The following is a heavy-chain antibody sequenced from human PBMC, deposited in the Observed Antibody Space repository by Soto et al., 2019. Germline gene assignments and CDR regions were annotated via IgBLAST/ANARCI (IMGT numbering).Heavy chain of an antibody. Sequence: QEQLVQSGVEVKKPGASVKVSSKASGYTLISHGISLVRQAPGQEMELMRWISGKNGNTNYAQKLQSSVTFTTDTSTSTAYMELRRLRSDDTAVYYCARVSSSIVVVPDSGMAVWGQGTTVTVSS. CDR2: ISGKNGNT. CDR3: ARVSSSIVVVPDSGMAV. J-gene: IGHJ6*02. V-gene: IGHV1-18*04. D-gene: IGHD2-2*01. CDR1: GYTLISHG.